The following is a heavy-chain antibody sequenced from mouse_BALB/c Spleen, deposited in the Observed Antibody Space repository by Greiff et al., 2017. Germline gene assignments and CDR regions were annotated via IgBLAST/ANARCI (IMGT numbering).Heavy chain of an antibody. CDR2: ILPGSGST. CDR1: GYTFSSYW. D-gene: IGHD1-1*02. CDR3: ARYRGWDYAMDY. J-gene: IGHJ4*01. Sequence: VKLVESGAELMKPGASVKISCKATGYTFSSYWIEWVKQRPGHGLEWIGEILPGSGSTNYNEKFKGKATFTADTSSNTAYMQLSSLTSEDSAVYYCARYRGWDYAMDYWGQGTSVTVSS. V-gene: IGHV1-9*01.